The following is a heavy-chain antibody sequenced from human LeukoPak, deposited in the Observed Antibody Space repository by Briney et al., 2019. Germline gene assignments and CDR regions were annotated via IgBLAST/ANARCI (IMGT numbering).Heavy chain of an antibody. D-gene: IGHD3-22*01. CDR2: ISGDGGST. Sequence: GGSLRLSCAASGFTFDDYAMHWVRQAPGKGLEWVSLISGDGGSTYYADSVKGRFTISRDNSKNSLYLQMNSLRTEETALYYCAKDMYYYDSSAFDYWGQGTLVTVSS. V-gene: IGHV3-43*02. CDR3: AKDMYYYDSSAFDY. J-gene: IGHJ4*02. CDR1: GFTFDDYA.